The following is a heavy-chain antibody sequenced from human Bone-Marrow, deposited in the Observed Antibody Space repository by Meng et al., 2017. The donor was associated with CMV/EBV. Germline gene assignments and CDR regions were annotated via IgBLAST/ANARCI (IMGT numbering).Heavy chain of an antibody. V-gene: IGHV4-59*01. D-gene: IGHD3-22*01. CDR3: ANYYDSSGYGIAI. J-gene: IGHJ3*02. CDR2: IYYSGST. CDR1: GGSISSYY. Sequence: ESLKISCTVSGGSISSYYWSWIRQPPGKGLEWIGYIYYSGSTNYNPSLKSRVTISVDTSKNQFSLKLSSVTAADTAVYYCANYYDSSGYGIAIWGQGQMVNVSS.